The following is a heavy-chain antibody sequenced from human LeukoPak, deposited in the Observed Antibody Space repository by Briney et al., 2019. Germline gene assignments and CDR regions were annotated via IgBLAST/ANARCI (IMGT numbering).Heavy chain of an antibody. CDR2: IRTTGDT. D-gene: IGHD3-22*01. CDR3: ARGVSYYYDNSGHPGWYFDL. CDR1: GFTFTYYD. J-gene: IGHJ2*01. V-gene: IGHV3-13*01. Sequence: PGGSLRLSCAVSGFTFTYYDMHWVRQAPGKRLEWVSAIRTTGDTHYPDSVKGRFAMSREDAKNSVHLQMNTLRAGDTAVYYCARGVSYYYDNSGHPGWYFDLWGRGTPVTVSS.